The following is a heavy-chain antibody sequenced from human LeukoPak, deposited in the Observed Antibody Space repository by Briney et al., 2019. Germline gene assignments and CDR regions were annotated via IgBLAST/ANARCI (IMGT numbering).Heavy chain of an antibody. D-gene: IGHD3-10*01. Sequence: GGSLRLSCAASGFTFGNAWMSWVRQAPGKGLEWVGRIKSKTDGGTTDYAAPVKGRFTISRDDSKNTLYLQMNSLKTEDTAVYYCTTDHRITMVRGVYYYYYGMDVWGQGTTVTVSS. CDR1: GFTFGNAW. CDR3: TTDHRITMVRGVYYYYYGMDV. V-gene: IGHV3-15*01. CDR2: IKSKTDGGTT. J-gene: IGHJ6*02.